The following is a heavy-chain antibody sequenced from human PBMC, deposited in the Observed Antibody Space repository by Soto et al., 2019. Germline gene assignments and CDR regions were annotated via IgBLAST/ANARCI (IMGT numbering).Heavy chain of an antibody. CDR2: IYYSGST. D-gene: IGHD6-19*01. Sequence: LSLTCTVSGGSISSYYWNWIRQSPGKGLEWIGYIYYSGSTNYNPSLTSRVAISIDTSKNQFSLKLRSVTATDTAVYYCARQNDLQWLVRGSWFDPWGQGILVTVSS. CDR3: ARQNDLQWLVRGSWFDP. J-gene: IGHJ5*02. CDR1: GGSISSYY. V-gene: IGHV4-59*01.